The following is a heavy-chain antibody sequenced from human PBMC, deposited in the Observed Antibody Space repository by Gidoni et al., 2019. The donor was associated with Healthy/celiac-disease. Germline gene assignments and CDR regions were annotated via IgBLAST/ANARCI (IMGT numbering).Heavy chain of an antibody. J-gene: IGHJ4*02. CDR2: ITRDGSST. V-gene: IGHV3-74*01. D-gene: IGHD4-4*01. CDR3: AREMTTVTAEFDY. CDR1: GSTSGGYW. Sequence: EVQLVESGGGLVQPGGSLRLSCAAPGSTSGGYWMHWVRQAPGKGLVRVSRITRDGSSTTYADSVKGRFTISRDNAKNTLYLQMNRLRAEDTAVYYCAREMTTVTAEFDYLGQGTLVTVSS.